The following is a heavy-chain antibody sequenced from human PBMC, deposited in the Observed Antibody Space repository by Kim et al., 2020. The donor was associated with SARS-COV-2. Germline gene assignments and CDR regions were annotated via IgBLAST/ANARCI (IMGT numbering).Heavy chain of an antibody. D-gene: IGHD3-22*01. V-gene: IGHV1-18*04. Sequence: ASLKVSCKASGYTFTSYGISWVRQAPGQGLEWMGWISAYNGNTNYAQKLQGRVTMTTDTATSTAYMELRSLRSDDTAVYYCARLFGYYDRRDSGEDYWGQGTLVTVSS. CDR3: ARLFGYYDRRDSGEDY. CDR1: GYTFTSYG. J-gene: IGHJ4*02. CDR2: ISAYNGNT.